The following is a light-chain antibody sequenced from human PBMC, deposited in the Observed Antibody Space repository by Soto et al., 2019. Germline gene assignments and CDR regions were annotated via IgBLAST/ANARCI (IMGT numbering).Light chain of an antibody. V-gene: IGKV3-20*01. Sequence: EIVLTQSPGTLSLSPGERATLSCRASQSVSSSYLAWYQQKPGQAPRLLIYGASSRATGIPDRFSGSGSGTDFTLTISRPEPEDFAVYYCQQYGSSPTTFGQGTKV. CDR1: QSVSSSY. CDR3: QQYGSSPTT. J-gene: IGKJ1*01. CDR2: GAS.